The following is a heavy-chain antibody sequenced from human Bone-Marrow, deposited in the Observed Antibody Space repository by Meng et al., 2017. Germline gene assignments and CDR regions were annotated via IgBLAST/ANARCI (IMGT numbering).Heavy chain of an antibody. CDR2: IYYSGST. CDR3: ARGLDSSGYDAFDI. V-gene: IGHV4-39*07. Sequence: SETLSLTCTVSGGSISSSSYYWGWIRQPPGKGLEWIGSIYYSGSTYYNPSLKSRVTISVDTSKNQFSLKLSSVTAADTAVYYCARGLDSSGYDAFDIWGQGTMVT. D-gene: IGHD3-22*01. CDR1: GGSISSSSYY. J-gene: IGHJ3*02.